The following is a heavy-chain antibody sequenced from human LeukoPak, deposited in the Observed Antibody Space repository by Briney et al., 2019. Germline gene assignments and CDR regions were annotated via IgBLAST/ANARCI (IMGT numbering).Heavy chain of an antibody. CDR2: IIPIFGTA. J-gene: IGHJ4*02. CDR3: ASGARGYSYGYVDY. V-gene: IGHV1-69*06. Sequence: ASVKVSCKASGGTFSSYAISWMRQAPGQGLEWMGRIIPIFGTANYAQKFQGRVTITADKSTSTAYMELSSLRSEDTAVYYCASGARGYSYGYVDYWGQGTLVTVSS. CDR1: GGTFSSYA. D-gene: IGHD5-18*01.